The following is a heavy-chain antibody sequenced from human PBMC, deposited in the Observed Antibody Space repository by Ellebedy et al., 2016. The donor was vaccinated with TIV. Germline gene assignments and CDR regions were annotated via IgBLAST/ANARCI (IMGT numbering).Heavy chain of an antibody. V-gene: IGHV3-23*01. D-gene: IGHD1-26*01. CDR2: ISGSGGST. CDR3: AREPRIVGATI. J-gene: IGHJ4*02. CDR1: GFTFSSYA. Sequence: GESLKISXAASGFTFSSYAMSWVRQAPGKGLEWVSAISGSGGSTYYADSVKGRFTISRDNSKNTLYLQMNSLRAEDTAVYYCAREPRIVGATIWGQGTLVTVSS.